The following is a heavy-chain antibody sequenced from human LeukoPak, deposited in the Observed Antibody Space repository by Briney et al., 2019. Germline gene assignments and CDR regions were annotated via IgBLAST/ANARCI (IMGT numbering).Heavy chain of an antibody. CDR2: MYYSGNT. CDR3: ATMVARFGWFDP. J-gene: IGHJ5*02. V-gene: IGHV4-59*01. Sequence: SETLSLTCTVSGGSISSYYWSWIRQPPGEGLEWIGYMYYSGNTKYNPSLKKRVTMSVDTPKNQFSLKLSSVTAADTAVYYCATMVARFGWFDPWGQGTLVTVSS. D-gene: IGHD2-15*01. CDR1: GGSISSYY.